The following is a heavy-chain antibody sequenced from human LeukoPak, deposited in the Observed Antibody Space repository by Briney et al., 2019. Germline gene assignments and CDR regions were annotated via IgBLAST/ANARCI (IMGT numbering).Heavy chain of an antibody. CDR3: ARRGYCSGPGPGYSDY. D-gene: IGHD6-19*01. CDR2: INPNSSGT. V-gene: IGHV1-2*06. Sequence: ASVKLSCKASGYTFTGYYMHWVRQAPGQGLEWMGRINPNSSGTNYAQNFQSSVTMIRDTSISTDYMELSSLRFAATAAYHCARRGYCSGPGPGYSDYWGQGTLVTVSS. CDR1: GYTFTGYY. J-gene: IGHJ4*02.